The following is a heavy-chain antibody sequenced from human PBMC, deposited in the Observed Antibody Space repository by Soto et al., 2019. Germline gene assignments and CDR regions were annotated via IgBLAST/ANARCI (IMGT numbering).Heavy chain of an antibody. D-gene: IGHD3-10*01. Sequence: TSETLSLTCTVSGGSISSYYWSWIRQPPGKGLEWIGYIYYSGSTNYNPSLKSRVTISVDTSKNQFSLKLSSVTAADTAVYYCARDLDYYGSGSYYKGGNWFDPRGQGTLVTVSS. CDR1: GGSISSYY. CDR2: IYYSGST. J-gene: IGHJ5*02. CDR3: ARDLDYYGSGSYYKGGNWFDP. V-gene: IGHV4-59*01.